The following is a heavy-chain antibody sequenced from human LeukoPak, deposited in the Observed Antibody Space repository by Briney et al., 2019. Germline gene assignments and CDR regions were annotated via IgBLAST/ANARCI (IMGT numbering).Heavy chain of an antibody. Sequence: PGGSLRLSCAASGFTFSSYAMSWVRQAPGKGLEWVSAISGSGGSTYYADSVKGRFTISRDNSKNTLYLQMNSLRAEDTAVYYCANGPLRYFDWLSYWGQGTLVTVSS. CDR2: ISGSGGST. CDR1: GFTFSSYA. V-gene: IGHV3-23*01. CDR3: ANGPLRYFDWLSY. D-gene: IGHD3-9*01. J-gene: IGHJ4*02.